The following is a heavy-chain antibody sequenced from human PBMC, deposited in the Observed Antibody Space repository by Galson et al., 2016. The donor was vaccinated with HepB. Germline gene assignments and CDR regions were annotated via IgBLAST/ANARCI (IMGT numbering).Heavy chain of an antibody. CDR2: ISDSGANT. J-gene: IGHJ4*02. D-gene: IGHD2/OR15-2a*01. CDR1: GFTFSNYA. Sequence: SLRLSCAASGFTFSNYAMSWVRQAPGKGLHWVSAISDSGANTHYADSVRGRFTVSRDNVKNTLYLQMNSLRAEDTAVYFCARLPHSSDDSTSGGHYFDYWGQGTLVTVSS. V-gene: IGHV3-23*01. CDR3: ARLPHSSDDSTSGGHYFDY.